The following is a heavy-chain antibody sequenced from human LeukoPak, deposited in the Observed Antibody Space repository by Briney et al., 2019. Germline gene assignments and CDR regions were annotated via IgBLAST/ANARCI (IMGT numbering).Heavy chain of an antibody. V-gene: IGHV1-18*01. Sequence: ASVKVSCKASGYTFTNYAISWVRQAPGQGLEWMGWISGYNGDTNYAQKFQGRVTMTTDTSTSTAYMELGSLSSDDTAVYYCVREGSSSRSPEVYWGQGTLVTVSS. J-gene: IGHJ4*02. CDR3: VREGSSSRSPEVY. CDR1: GYTFTNYA. CDR2: ISGYNGDT. D-gene: IGHD6-13*01.